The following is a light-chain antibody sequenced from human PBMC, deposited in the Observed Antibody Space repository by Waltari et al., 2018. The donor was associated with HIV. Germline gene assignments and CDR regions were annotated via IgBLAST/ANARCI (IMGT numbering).Light chain of an antibody. Sequence: QSALTQPRSVSGSTGQSVTISCTGTSIDVGGYNYVSWYQQHPGKAPKLMIYDVSKRPSGVPDRFSGSKSGNTASLTISGLQAEDEADYYCCSYAGSYTEVFGGGTKLTVL. V-gene: IGLV2-11*01. CDR3: CSYAGSYTEV. CDR2: DVS. CDR1: SIDVGGYNY. J-gene: IGLJ2*01.